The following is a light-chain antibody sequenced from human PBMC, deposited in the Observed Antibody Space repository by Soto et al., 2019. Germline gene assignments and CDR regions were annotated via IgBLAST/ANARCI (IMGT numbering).Light chain of an antibody. CDR1: QSISSS. CDR2: AAS. CDR3: QQSYSTPIT. V-gene: IGKV1-39*01. J-gene: IGKJ5*01. Sequence: DIQMTQSPSSLSASVGDRVTITCRASQSISSSLSWYLQKPGKAPNLLIYAASSLQSGVPSRFSGNGSGTDFSLTISSLQPEDFATYYCQQSYSTPITFGQGTRLEIK.